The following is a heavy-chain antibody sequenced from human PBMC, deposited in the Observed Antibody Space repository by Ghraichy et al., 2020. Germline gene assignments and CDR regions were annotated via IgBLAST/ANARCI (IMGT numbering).Heavy chain of an antibody. CDR1: GGTFSSYA. D-gene: IGHD6-19*01. J-gene: IGHJ6*03. Sequence: SVKVSCKASGGTFSSYAISWVRQAPGQGLEWMGGIIPIFGTANYAQKFQGRVTITADKSTSTAYMELSSLRSEDTAVYYCARVRDGSVAGAYYYYYYMDVWGKGTTVTVSS. CDR3: ARVRDGSVAGAYYYYYYMDV. CDR2: IIPIFGTA. V-gene: IGHV1-69*06.